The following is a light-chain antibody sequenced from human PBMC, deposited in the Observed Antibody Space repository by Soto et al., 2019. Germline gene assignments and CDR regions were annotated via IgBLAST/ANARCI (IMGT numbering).Light chain of an antibody. Sequence: QSVLTQMPSVSGAPGQRVTISCTGRSSNIGAGYDVHWYQHLPGTAPKLLIYGTTNRPSGVPDRFSGSKSGISASLAITGLQAEDEADYYCHSYDTSLSASVFGAGTKVTVL. CDR1: SSNIGAGYD. CDR3: HSYDTSLSASV. J-gene: IGLJ1*01. CDR2: GTT. V-gene: IGLV1-40*01.